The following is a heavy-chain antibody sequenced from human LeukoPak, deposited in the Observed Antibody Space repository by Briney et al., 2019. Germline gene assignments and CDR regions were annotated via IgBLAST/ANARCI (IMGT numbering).Heavy chain of an antibody. Sequence: SVKVSCKASGGTFSSYAISWVRQAPGQGLEWMGRIIPILGIANYAQKFQGRVTMTRDTSTSTVYMELSSLRSEDTAVYYCARAQWLDPLFDYWGQGTLVTVSS. CDR1: GGTFSSYA. CDR3: ARAQWLDPLFDY. CDR2: IIPILGIA. J-gene: IGHJ4*02. D-gene: IGHD6-19*01. V-gene: IGHV1-69*04.